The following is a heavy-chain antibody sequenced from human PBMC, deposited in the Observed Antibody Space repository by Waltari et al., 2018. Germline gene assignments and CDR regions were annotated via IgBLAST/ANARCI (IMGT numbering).Heavy chain of an antibody. V-gene: IGHV1-69-2*01. J-gene: IGHJ4*02. D-gene: IGHD6-19*01. CDR2: VDPEDGET. CDR3: ATVHISIAVADLTFDY. CDR1: GYTFTDYY. Sequence: EVQLVQSGAEVKKPGATVKISCKASGYTFTDYYMPWVQQAPGKGLEWMGRVDPEDGETIYAEKFQGRVTITADTSTDTAYMELSSLRSEDTAVYYCATVHISIAVADLTFDYWGQGTLVTVSS.